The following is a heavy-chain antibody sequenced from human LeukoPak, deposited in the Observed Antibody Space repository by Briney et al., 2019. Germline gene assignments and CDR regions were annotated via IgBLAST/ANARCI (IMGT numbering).Heavy chain of an antibody. CDR1: GGSISSGDYY. CDR3: ARHPGFQQQLAGGAFDI. Sequence: SETLSLTCTVSGGSISSGDYYWSWIRQPPGKGLEWIGYIYYSGSTYYNPSLKSRVTISVDTSKNQFSLKLSSVTAADTAVYYCARHPGFQQQLAGGAFDIWGQGTMVTVSS. V-gene: IGHV4-31*03. D-gene: IGHD6-13*01. CDR2: IYYSGST. J-gene: IGHJ3*02.